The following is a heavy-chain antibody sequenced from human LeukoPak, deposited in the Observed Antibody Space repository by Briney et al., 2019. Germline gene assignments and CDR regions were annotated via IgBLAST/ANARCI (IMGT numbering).Heavy chain of an antibody. J-gene: IGHJ4*02. CDR2: ISGSGGST. V-gene: IGHV3-23*01. Sequence: GGSLRLSCAASGFSFSNYAMNWVRQAPGKGLEWVSAISGSGGSTYYADSVKGRFTISRDNSKNTLYLQMNSLRAEDTAVYYCAKDSRSSTVTTCSDYWGQGTLVTVSS. CDR3: AKDSRSSTVTTCSDY. CDR1: GFSFSNYA. D-gene: IGHD4-11*01.